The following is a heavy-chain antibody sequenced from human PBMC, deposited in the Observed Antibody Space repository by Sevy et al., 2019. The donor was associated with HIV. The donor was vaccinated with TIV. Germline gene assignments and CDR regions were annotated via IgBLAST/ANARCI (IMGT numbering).Heavy chain of an antibody. CDR2: ISHDGSNK. Sequence: GGSLRLSCAASGFTFSTYAMHWVRQAPGKGLEWVAVISHDGSNKSYADSVKGRFTIPRDNSKNTLYLQMNSLRAEDTAVYYCARDRSSSWMNYFFDYWGQGALVTVSS. CDR3: ARDRSSSWMNYFFDY. J-gene: IGHJ4*02. CDR1: GFTFSTYA. D-gene: IGHD6-13*01. V-gene: IGHV3-30*04.